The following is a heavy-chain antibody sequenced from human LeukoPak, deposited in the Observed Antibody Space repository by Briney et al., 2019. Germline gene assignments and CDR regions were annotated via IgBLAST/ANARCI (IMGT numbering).Heavy chain of an antibody. V-gene: IGHV3-23*01. CDR2: IIGSGGST. CDR3: AKNQGPVRNNWHFDC. D-gene: IGHD1-1*01. J-gene: IGHJ4*02. Sequence: QPGGSLRLSCAASGFTFSTYAMSWVRQAPGRGLEWVSLIIGSGGSTFYADSVKGRFTISRDNSKNILFLQMSSLRAEDTAVYYCAKNQGPVRNNWHFDCWGQGTLVTVSS. CDR1: GFTFSTYA.